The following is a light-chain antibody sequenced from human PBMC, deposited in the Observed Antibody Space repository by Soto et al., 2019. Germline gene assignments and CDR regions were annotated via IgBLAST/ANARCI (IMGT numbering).Light chain of an antibody. V-gene: IGKV1-5*03. Sequence: DIQMTQSPSTLSASVGDRVTITCRASQSISSWLAWYQQKPGKAPNLLIYKASSLESGVPSRFSGRGSGTEFTLSISSLQPDDFATYYCQQYDSNSRTFGQGTKVEIK. CDR1: QSISSW. CDR2: KAS. CDR3: QQYDSNSRT. J-gene: IGKJ1*01.